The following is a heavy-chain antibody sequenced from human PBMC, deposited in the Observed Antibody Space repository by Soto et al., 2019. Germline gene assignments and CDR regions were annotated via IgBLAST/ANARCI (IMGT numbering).Heavy chain of an antibody. V-gene: IGHV3-23*01. Sequence: GGSLRLSCAASGFTFSSCAMGWVRQAPGKGLEWVSDIIDSGASTYYADSVKGRFTISRDNPKSTLYLQMNSLRAEDTALYYCAKGRSNYSSSGGNVWGQGTTVTVS. J-gene: IGHJ6*02. CDR3: AKGRSNYSSSGGNV. CDR1: GFTFSSCA. CDR2: IIDSGAST.